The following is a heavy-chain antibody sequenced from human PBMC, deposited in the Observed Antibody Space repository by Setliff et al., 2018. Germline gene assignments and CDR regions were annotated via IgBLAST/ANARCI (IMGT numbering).Heavy chain of an antibody. CDR3: ARAAKYDSSGYYGFWFDP. D-gene: IGHD3-22*01. V-gene: IGHV4-61*10. Sequence: SETLSLTCTVSGDSIISGNYYWSWIRQPAGKGLEWIGQIYTRGSTNENPSLKSRVTISVDTSKNQFSLKLRSVTAADTAVYYCARAAKYDSSGYYGFWFDPWGQGTLVTVSS. CDR1: GDSIISGNYY. CDR2: IYTRGST. J-gene: IGHJ5*02.